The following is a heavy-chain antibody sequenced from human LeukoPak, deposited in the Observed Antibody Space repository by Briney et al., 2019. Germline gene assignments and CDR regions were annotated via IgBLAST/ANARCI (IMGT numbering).Heavy chain of an antibody. D-gene: IGHD1-14*01. J-gene: IGHJ4*02. CDR1: GFIFSSYV. V-gene: IGHV3-30*03. CDR3: ARDPVSDKPDYFDD. CDR2: TSSDGGLK. Sequence: GGSPRLSCAASGFIFSSYVIRLGPPAPQEGLGGVAVTSSDGGLKFYADSVKGRFTISRDNSKNTLFLQMNSLRPEDTAVYSCARDPVSDKPDYFDDWGQGTLVTVSS.